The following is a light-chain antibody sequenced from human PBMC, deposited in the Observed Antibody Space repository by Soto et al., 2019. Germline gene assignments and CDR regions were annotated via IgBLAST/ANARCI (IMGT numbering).Light chain of an antibody. J-gene: IGLJ2*01. CDR1: SSDVGGYKF. V-gene: IGLV2-14*01. CDR2: EVS. CDR3: SSYTSSSTLVV. Sequence: QSVLTQPASMSGSPGQSITISCTGTSSDVGGYKFVSWYQQHPGKAPKVVIYEVSSRPSGVSNRFSGSKSGNTASLTISGLQAEDEADYYCSSYTSSSTLVVFGGGTKLTVL.